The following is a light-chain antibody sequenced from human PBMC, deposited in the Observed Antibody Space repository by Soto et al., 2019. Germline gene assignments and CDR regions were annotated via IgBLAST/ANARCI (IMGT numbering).Light chain of an antibody. CDR2: DVS. CDR1: QDIKNY. Sequence: DIQMIQSPSSLSASVGDRVTITCQASQDIKNYLNWYQQKPGEAPKLLIYDVSNLETGVPSRFSGSGSGTHFSLTISSLQPEDVATYYCQHYDHLPPLTFGGGTRVQIK. CDR3: QHYDHLPPLT. J-gene: IGKJ4*01. V-gene: IGKV1-33*01.